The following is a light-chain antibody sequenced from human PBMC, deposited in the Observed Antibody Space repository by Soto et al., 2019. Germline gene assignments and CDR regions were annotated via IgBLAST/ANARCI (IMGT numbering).Light chain of an antibody. J-gene: IGLJ1*01. Sequence: LTQPRSVSGSPGQSVTISCTGTSSDVVGYNYVSWYQQHPGKVPKLMIYDVSKRPSGVPDRFSGSKSGNTASLTISGLQPEDEADYYCSSYTTSNTRQIVFGTGTKVTVL. CDR3: SSYTTSNTRQIV. CDR1: SSDVVGYNY. CDR2: DVS. V-gene: IGLV2-11*01.